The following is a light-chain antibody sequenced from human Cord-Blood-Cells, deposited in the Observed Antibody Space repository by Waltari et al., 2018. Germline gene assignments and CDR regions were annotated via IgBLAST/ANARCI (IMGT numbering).Light chain of an antibody. Sequence: QSALTQPRSVSGSPGQSVTISCTGPSSYVGGYNYVSWYQQHPGKAPKLMIYDVSKRPSGVPDRFSGSKSGNTASLTISGLQAEDEADYYCCSYAGSYTLVFGTGTKVTVL. CDR2: DVS. J-gene: IGLJ1*01. V-gene: IGLV2-11*01. CDR1: SSYVGGYNY. CDR3: CSYAGSYTLV.